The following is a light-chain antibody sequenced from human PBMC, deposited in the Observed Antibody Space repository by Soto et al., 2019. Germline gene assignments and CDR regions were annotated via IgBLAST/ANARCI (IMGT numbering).Light chain of an antibody. CDR2: EVS. V-gene: IGLV2-14*01. J-gene: IGLJ2*01. Sequence: QSALTQPASVSGSPGQSITISCTGTSSDVGDYKYVSWYQQHPGKAPKLMIYEVSNRPSGVSSRFSGSKSGSTASLIISGLQAEDEADYYCSSYTSSSTLVFGGGTKLTVL. CDR3: SSYTSSSTLV. CDR1: SSDVGDYKY.